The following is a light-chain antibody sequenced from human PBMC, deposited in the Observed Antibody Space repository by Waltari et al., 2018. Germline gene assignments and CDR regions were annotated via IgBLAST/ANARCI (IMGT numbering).Light chain of an antibody. Sequence: DIVMTQSPDSLAVSLGERATINCKSSQSVLYNSNNKNYLAWYQHKPGQPPKLLIYWASTRESGVPDRFSGSGSGTDVTLTISSLQAEDVAVYYCQQYYTTPRTFGQGTKLEIK. CDR2: WAS. V-gene: IGKV4-1*01. CDR1: QSVLYNSNNKNY. CDR3: QQYYTTPRT. J-gene: IGKJ2*01.